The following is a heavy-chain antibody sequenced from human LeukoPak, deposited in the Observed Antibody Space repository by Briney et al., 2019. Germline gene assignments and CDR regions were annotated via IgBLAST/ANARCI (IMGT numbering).Heavy chain of an antibody. V-gene: IGHV3-66*01. J-gene: IGHJ4*02. CDR3: ATLLLGAMTTVTLADY. D-gene: IGHD4-17*01. Sequence: GGSLRLSCAASGLTVSSNYMSWVRRAPGKGLEWVSVIYSGGGAFYADSVKGRFTISRDNAKNSAYLQMNSLRAEDTAVYYCATLLLGAMTTVTLADYWGQGTLVTVSS. CDR1: GLTVSSNY. CDR2: IYSGGGA.